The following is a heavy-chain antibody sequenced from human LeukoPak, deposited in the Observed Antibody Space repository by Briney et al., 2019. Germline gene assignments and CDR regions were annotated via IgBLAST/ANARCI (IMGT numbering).Heavy chain of an antibody. CDR2: INHSGST. V-gene: IGHV4-34*01. Sequence: SETLSLTCAVYGGSFSGYYWSWIRQPPGKGLEWIGEINHSGSTNYNPSLKSRVTISVDTSKNQFSLKLSSVTAADTAVYYCARDLGYFDWLLTGGDYYYYYMDVWGKGTTVTISS. J-gene: IGHJ6*03. CDR1: GGSFSGYY. CDR3: ARDLGYFDWLLTGGDYYYYYMDV. D-gene: IGHD3-9*01.